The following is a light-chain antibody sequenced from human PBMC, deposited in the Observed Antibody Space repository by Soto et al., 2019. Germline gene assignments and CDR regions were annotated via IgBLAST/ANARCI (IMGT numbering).Light chain of an antibody. CDR1: QSVSRSY. J-gene: IGKJ2*01. CDR3: QQYGSSTYT. CDR2: GAS. V-gene: IGKV3-20*01. Sequence: EIVLTQSPGTVSLSPGERATLSCRASQSVSRSYLAWYQLKPGQAPRLLIYGASSRATGIPDRFSGSVSGTDFTLTISRLEPEDFAVYYCQQYGSSTYTFGQGTKLEIK.